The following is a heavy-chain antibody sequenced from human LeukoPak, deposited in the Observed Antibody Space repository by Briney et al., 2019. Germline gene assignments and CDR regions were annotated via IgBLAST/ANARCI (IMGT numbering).Heavy chain of an antibody. J-gene: IGHJ4*02. CDR2: IKQDGSEK. CDR3: ARDLGLMVYATPDRFDY. Sequence: GGSLRLSCAASGFTFSSYWMSWVRQAPGKGLEWVANIKQDGSEKYYVDSVKGRFTISRDNAKNSLYLQMNSLRAEDTAVYYCARDLGLMVYATPDRFDYWGQGTLVTVSS. V-gene: IGHV3-7*01. D-gene: IGHD2-8*01. CDR1: GFTFSSYW.